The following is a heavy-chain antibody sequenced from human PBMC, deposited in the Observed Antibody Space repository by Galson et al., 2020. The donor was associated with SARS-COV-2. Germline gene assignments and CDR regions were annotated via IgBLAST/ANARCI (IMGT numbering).Heavy chain of an antibody. Sequence: GASLKISCAASGFTVSSNYMSWVRQAPGKGLEWVSVIYSGGSTYYADSVKGRFTISRHNSKNTLYLQMNSLRAEDTAVYYCASPGYSSSWRDFQHWGQGTLVTVSS. J-gene: IGHJ1*01. D-gene: IGHD6-13*01. CDR1: GFTVSSNY. CDR3: ASPGYSSSWRDFQH. CDR2: IYSGGST. V-gene: IGHV3-53*04.